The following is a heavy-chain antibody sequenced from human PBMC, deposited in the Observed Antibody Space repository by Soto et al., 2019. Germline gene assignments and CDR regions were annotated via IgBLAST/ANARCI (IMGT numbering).Heavy chain of an antibody. CDR3: VSLPGKIYGMDV. CDR1: GVSISTSNW. CDR2: IYHSGSS. J-gene: IGHJ6*02. V-gene: IGHV4-4*02. Sequence: PSETLSLTCAVSGVSISTSNWWSWVRQPPGKGLEWIGEIYHSGSSNYNPSLKSRVAISVDQSKNQFSLNLSSVTAADTAVYYCVSLPGKIYGMDVWGQGTTVTVSS.